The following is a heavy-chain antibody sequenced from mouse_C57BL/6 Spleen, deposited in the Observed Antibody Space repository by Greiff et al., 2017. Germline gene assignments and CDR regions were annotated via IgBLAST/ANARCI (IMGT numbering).Heavy chain of an antibody. Sequence: VQRVESGAELVKPGASVKISCKASGYAFSSYWMNWVKQRPGKGLEWIGQIYPGDGGTTYNGKFKGKATLTADKSSSTAYMQLSSLTSEDSAVYFCAPYYEYDGGFAYWGQGTLVTVSA. CDR3: APYYEYDGGFAY. CDR2: IYPGDGGT. CDR1: GYAFSSYW. D-gene: IGHD2-4*01. J-gene: IGHJ3*01. V-gene: IGHV1-80*01.